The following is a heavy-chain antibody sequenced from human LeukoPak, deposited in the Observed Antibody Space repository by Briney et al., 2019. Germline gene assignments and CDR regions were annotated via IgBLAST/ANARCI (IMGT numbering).Heavy chain of an antibody. V-gene: IGHV4-59*01. CDR1: GGSISSYY. J-gene: IGHJ2*01. CDR3: ARRQDSGSYYGYWYFDL. Sequence: ETLSLACTVSGGSISSYYWSWIRQPPGKGLEWIGYIYYSGSTNYNPSLKSRVTISVDTSKNQFSLKLSSVTAADTAVYYCARRQDSGSYYGYWYFDLWGRGTLVTVSS. CDR2: IYYSGST. D-gene: IGHD1-26*01.